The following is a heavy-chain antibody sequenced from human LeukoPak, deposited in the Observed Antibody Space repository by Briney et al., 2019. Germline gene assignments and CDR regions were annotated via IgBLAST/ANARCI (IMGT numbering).Heavy chain of an antibody. CDR1: GFTFSSYA. CDR3: ARDRVYGMDV. J-gene: IGHJ6*02. V-gene: IGHV3-30-3*01. Sequence: GGSLRLSCAASGFTFSSYAMHWVRQAPGKGLEWVAVISYDGSNKYYADSVKGRFTISRDNSKNTLHLQMNSLRAEDTAVYYCARDRVYGMDVWGQGTTVTVSS. D-gene: IGHD2-8*01. CDR2: ISYDGSNK.